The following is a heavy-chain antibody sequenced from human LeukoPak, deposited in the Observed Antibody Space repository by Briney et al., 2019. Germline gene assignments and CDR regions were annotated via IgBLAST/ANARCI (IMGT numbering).Heavy chain of an antibody. V-gene: IGHV3-48*03. CDR2: IGSDEDTM. CDR3: ARDKWSGWSFDF. CDR1: GFTFRSYE. D-gene: IGHD6-19*01. Sequence: GGSLRLSCAASGFTFRSYEMNWVRQAPGKGLEWVSYIGSDEDTMYYAGSVKGRFTISRDNSKNSLYLQMNSLRVEDTAIYYCARDKWSGWSFDFWGQGTLVTVSS. J-gene: IGHJ4*02.